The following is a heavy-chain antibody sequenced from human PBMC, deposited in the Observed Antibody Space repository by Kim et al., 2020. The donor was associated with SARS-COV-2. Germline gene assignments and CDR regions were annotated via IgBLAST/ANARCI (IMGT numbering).Heavy chain of an antibody. CDR2: ISGSGGST. Sequence: GGSLRLSCAASGFTFSSYAMSWVRQAPGKGLEWVSAISGSGGSTYYADSVKGRFTISRDNSKNTLYLQMNSLRAEDTAVYYCAKDQAIMVRGVIKIFDYWGQGTLVTVSS. D-gene: IGHD3-10*01. J-gene: IGHJ4*02. V-gene: IGHV3-23*01. CDR1: GFTFSSYA. CDR3: AKDQAIMVRGVIKIFDY.